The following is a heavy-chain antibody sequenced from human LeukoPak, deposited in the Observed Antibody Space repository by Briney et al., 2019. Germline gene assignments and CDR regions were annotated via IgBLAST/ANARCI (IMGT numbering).Heavy chain of an antibody. CDR1: GGSFRSST. D-gene: IGHD3-22*01. CDR2: IIPIFGTA. Sequence: SVKVSCKASGGSFRSSTFAWVRQAPGRGLEWMGGIIPIFGTANYALQFQGRATITTDESTSTVYMELSSLRSEDTAIYHCARGPLHVALSSGYLKWLDPWGQGSLVIVSS. J-gene: IGHJ5*02. CDR3: ARGPLHVALSSGYLKWLDP. V-gene: IGHV1-69*05.